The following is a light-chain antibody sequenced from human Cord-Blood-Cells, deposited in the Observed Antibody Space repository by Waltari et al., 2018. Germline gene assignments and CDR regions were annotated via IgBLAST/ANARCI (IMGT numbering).Light chain of an antibody. J-gene: IGKJ4*01. CDR1: QSVSSY. V-gene: IGKV3-11*01. CDR2: DAS. Sequence: ELVLTQSPATLSLSPGEIATLSCRASQSVSSYLAWYQQKPGQAPRLLIYDASNRATGIPARFSGSGSGTDFTLTISSLEPEDFAVYYCQQRSNWLTFGGGTKVEIK. CDR3: QQRSNWLT.